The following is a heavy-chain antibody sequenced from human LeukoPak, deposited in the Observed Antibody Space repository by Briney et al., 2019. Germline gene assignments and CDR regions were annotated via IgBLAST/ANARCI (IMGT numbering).Heavy chain of an antibody. J-gene: IGHJ4*02. Sequence: SQTLSLTCAISGDSVSSNSAAWNWIRQSPSRGLEWLGRTYYRSKWYNDYAVSVKSRITINPDTSKNQFSLKLSSVTAADTAVYYCARGPTVTTTKLDYWGQGTLVTVSS. CDR1: GDSVSSNSAA. CDR2: TYYRSKWYN. CDR3: ARGPTVTTTKLDY. V-gene: IGHV6-1*01. D-gene: IGHD4-17*01.